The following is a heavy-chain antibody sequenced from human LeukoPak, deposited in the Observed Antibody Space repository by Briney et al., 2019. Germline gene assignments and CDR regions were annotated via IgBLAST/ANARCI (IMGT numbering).Heavy chain of an antibody. J-gene: IGHJ5*02. CDR1: GYTFAIYG. D-gene: IGHD2-21*02. V-gene: IGHV1-18*01. Sequence: ASVKVSCKASGYTFAIYGISWVRQAPGQGLEWMAWISPYDGDTNYAQNFEGRVTMTTETSTSTAYVELRSLRSDDTAIYYCARDYCTRGGDCYKEDLFDPWGQGTLVTVSS. CDR3: ARDYCTRGGDCYKEDLFDP. CDR2: ISPYDGDT.